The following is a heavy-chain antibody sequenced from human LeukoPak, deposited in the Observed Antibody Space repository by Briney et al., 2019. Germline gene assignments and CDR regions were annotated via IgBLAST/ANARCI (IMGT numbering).Heavy chain of an antibody. Sequence: SETLSLTCTVSGGSVSSGSYYWSWIRQPPGKGLEWIGYFYYSGSTNFNPSLKSRVTISVDTSKNQFSLKLSSVTAADTAVYYCARAGYCSGGSCFRVYYFDSWGQGALVTVSS. CDR3: ARAGYCSGGSCFRVYYFDS. V-gene: IGHV4-61*01. D-gene: IGHD2-15*01. J-gene: IGHJ4*02. CDR1: GGSVSSGSYY. CDR2: FYYSGST.